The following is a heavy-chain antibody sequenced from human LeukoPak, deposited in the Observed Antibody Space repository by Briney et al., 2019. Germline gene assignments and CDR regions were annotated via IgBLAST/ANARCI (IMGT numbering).Heavy chain of an antibody. CDR1: GFTFSSYA. Sequence: GGSLRLSCAASGFTFSSYAMSWVRQAPGKGLEWVSGINWNGGSTGYADSVKGRFTISRDNAKNSLYLQMNSLRAEDTALYYCARVNYDILTGYSWGGDYWGQGTLVTVSS. CDR2: INWNGGST. CDR3: ARVNYDILTGYSWGGDY. V-gene: IGHV3-20*04. J-gene: IGHJ4*02. D-gene: IGHD3-9*01.